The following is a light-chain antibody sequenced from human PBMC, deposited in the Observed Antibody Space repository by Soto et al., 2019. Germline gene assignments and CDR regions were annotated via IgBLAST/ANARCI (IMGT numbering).Light chain of an antibody. CDR2: NVN. J-gene: IGLJ1*01. V-gene: IGLV2-14*03. Sequence: QSALTQPASVSGSPGQSITISCTGTSSDVGGYNYVSWYQQHPGKVHKLIIYNVNDRPSGISKRFSGSKSGNTASLTISGLQTEDEADYYCSSYATTSNLYVFGTGTKVTVL. CDR3: SSYATTSNLYV. CDR1: SSDVGGYNY.